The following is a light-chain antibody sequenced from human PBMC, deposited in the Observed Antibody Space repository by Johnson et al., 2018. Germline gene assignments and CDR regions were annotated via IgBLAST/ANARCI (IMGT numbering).Light chain of an antibody. CDR3: GTWDSSLSTGNV. CDR2: ENN. V-gene: IGLV1-51*02. Sequence: QSVLTQPPSVSAAPGQKVTISCSGSSSNIGNNYVSWYQQPPGTAPKLLTYENNKRPSGIPDRSSGSKSGTSATLGITGLQTGAEADYDCGTWDSSLSTGNVFGTGTNVTVL. CDR1: SSNIGNNY. J-gene: IGLJ1*01.